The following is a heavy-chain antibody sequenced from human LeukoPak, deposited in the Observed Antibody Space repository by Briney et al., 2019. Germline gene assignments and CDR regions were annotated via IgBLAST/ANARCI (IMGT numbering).Heavy chain of an antibody. CDR1: GFTFSSYA. CDR2: ISYDGSNK. J-gene: IGHJ4*02. D-gene: IGHD6-13*01. V-gene: IGHV3-30-3*01. CDR3: ARDHKKYSSSHPEFWY. Sequence: GGSLRLSCAASGFTFSSYAMHWVCQAPGKGLEWVAVISYDGSNKYYADSVKGRFTISRDNSKNTLYLQMNSLRAEDTAVYYCARDHKKYSSSHPEFWYWGQGTLVTVSS.